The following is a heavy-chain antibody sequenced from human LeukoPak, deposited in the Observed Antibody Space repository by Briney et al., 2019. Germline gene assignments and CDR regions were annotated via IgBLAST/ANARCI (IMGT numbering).Heavy chain of an antibody. CDR3: ARDPNAAHSSGWYFDY. D-gene: IGHD6-19*01. V-gene: IGHV6-1*01. CDR1: GDSVSSNSAA. J-gene: IGHJ4*02. CDR2: TYYRSKWYN. Sequence: LSQTLSLTCAICGDSVSSNSAAWNWIRQSPSRGLEWLGRTYYRSKWYNDYAVSVKSRITINPDTSKNQFSLQLNSVTPEDTAVYYCARDPNAAHSSGWYFDYWGQGTLVTVSS.